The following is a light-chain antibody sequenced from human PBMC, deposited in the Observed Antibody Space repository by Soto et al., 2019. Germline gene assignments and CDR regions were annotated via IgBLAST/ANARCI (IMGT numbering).Light chain of an antibody. CDR3: CSYASTGTHV. J-gene: IGLJ1*01. Sequence: QSVLTQPASVSGSPGQSIAISCTGTSSDVGNYNLVSWYQQHSGKAPKLMIYEGTKRPSGVSDRFSGSKSGNTASLTISGLQAEDEADYYCCSYASTGTHVFGTGTKVTVL. CDR2: EGT. CDR1: SSDVGNYNL. V-gene: IGLV2-23*01.